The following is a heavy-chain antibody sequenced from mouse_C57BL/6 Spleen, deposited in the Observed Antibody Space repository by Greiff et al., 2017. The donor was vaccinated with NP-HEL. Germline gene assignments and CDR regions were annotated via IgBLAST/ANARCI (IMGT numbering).Heavy chain of an antibody. CDR1: GYTFTDYY. CDR3: ATYSNYAMDY. V-gene: IGHV1-19*01. D-gene: IGHD2-5*01. Sequence: EVLLQQSGPVLVKPGASVKMSCKASGYTFTDYYMNWVKQSHGKSLEWIGVINPYNGGTSYNQKFKGKATLTVDKSSSTAYMELNSLTSEDSAVYYCATYSNYAMDYWGQGTSVTVSS. J-gene: IGHJ4*01. CDR2: INPYNGGT.